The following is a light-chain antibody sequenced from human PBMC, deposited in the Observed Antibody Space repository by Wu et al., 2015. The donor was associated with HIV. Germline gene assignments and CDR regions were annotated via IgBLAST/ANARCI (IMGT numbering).Light chain of an antibody. CDR2: GAS. Sequence: EVVMTQSPATLSVSPGERATLSCRASQSVSRNLAWYQQKPGQAPRLLIYGASTRATGIPARFSGSGSGTEFTLTISSLQPEDVATYYCQKYNTAPWTFGQGTKVEMK. CDR3: QKYNTAPWT. J-gene: IGKJ1*01. V-gene: IGKV3-15*01. CDR1: QSVSRN.